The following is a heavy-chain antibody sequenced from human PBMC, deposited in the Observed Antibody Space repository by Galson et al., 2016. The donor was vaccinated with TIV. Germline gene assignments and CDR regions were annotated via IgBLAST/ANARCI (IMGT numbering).Heavy chain of an antibody. CDR1: GYSFTSNW. CDR2: MYPADSDT. Sequence: QSGAEVKKPGKSLKISCKLSGYSFTSNWIGWVRQVPGKGLEWMGFMYPADSDTIYSPSFQGQVIMSADESVSTAYLQWRSLKASDSAMYYCVRAPGYSGYSYGYFDSWGQGTLVIVSS. CDR3: VRAPGYSGYSYGYFDS. V-gene: IGHV5-51*03. D-gene: IGHD5-18*01. J-gene: IGHJ4*02.